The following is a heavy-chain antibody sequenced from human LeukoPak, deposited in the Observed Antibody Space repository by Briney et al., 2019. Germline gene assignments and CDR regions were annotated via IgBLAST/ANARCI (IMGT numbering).Heavy chain of an antibody. V-gene: IGHV3-23*01. J-gene: IGHJ4*02. CDR2: ISGSGGST. CDR1: GFTFSSYA. Sequence: GGSLRLSCAASGFTFSSYAMSWVLQAPGKGLEWVSAISGSGGSTYYADSVKGRFTISRDNSKNTLYLQMNSLRAEDTAVYYCAKAYFDWLLSYYFDYWGQGTLVTVSS. CDR3: AKAYFDWLLSYYFDY. D-gene: IGHD3-9*01.